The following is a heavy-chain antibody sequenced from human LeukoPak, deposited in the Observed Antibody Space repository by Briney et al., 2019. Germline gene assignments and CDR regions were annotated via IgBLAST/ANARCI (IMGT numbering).Heavy chain of an antibody. V-gene: IGHV3-48*01. D-gene: IGHD3-10*01. CDR1: GFTFSNYW. J-gene: IGHJ6*03. Sequence: GGSLRLSCAASGFTFSNYWMNWVRQAPGKGLEWVSYISSSSSTIYYADSVKGRFTISRDNAKNSLYLQMNSLRAEDTAVYYCASVLLYYYYMDVWGKGTTVTVSS. CDR2: ISSSSSTI. CDR3: ASVLLYYYYMDV.